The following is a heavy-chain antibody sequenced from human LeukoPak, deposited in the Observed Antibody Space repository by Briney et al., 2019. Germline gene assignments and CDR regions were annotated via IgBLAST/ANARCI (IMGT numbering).Heavy chain of an antibody. D-gene: IGHD4-17*01. Sequence: SETLSLTCAVSDDSFSSHYWTWIRQPPGKGLEWIGYISYIGSTNYNPSLKSRVTISIDTSKNRFSLKLSSVTAADTAVYYCARDLVTVTKGFDIWGQGTMVSVSS. CDR2: ISYIGST. J-gene: IGHJ3*02. CDR1: DDSFSSHY. CDR3: ARDLVTVTKGFDI. V-gene: IGHV4-59*11.